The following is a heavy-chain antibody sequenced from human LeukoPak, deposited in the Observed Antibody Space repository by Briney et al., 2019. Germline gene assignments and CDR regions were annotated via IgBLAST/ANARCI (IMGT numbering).Heavy chain of an antibody. J-gene: IGHJ4*02. D-gene: IGHD2-15*01. CDR3: ARDYCSGGSCYLGLDY. CDR2: ISAYNGNT. CDR1: GYTFTSYG. V-gene: IGHV1-18*01. Sequence: ASVKVSCKASGYTFTSYGISWVRQAPGQGLEWMGWISAYNGNTNYAQKLQGRVTMTTDTSTSTAYMELRSLRSDDTAVYYCARDYCSGGSCYLGLDYWGQGTLVTVSS.